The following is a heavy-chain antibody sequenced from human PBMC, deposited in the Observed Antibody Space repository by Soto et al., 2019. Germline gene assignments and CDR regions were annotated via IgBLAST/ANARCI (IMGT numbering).Heavy chain of an antibody. CDR3: ARVDTAMVKPAFDI. V-gene: IGHV1-18*01. J-gene: IGHJ3*02. D-gene: IGHD5-18*01. CDR2: ISAYNGNT. CDR1: GYTFTSYG. Sequence: ASVKVSCKASGYTFTSYGISWVRQAPGQGLEWMGWISAYNGNTNYAQKLQGRVTMTTDTSTSTAYMELRSLRSDDTAVYYCARVDTAMVKPAFDIWGQGTMVTVSS.